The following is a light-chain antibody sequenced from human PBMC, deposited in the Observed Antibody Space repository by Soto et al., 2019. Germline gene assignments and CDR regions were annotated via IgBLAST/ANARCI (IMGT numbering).Light chain of an antibody. Sequence: QSALTQPASVSGSPGQSITISCTGTSSDVAGYNYVSWYQQHPGKAPKLMIYEVSSRPSGVSNRFSGSRSGNTASLTISGLQAEDEADYYCSSYTSTRTKVFGGGTKLTVL. CDR3: SSYTSTRTKV. CDR1: SSDVAGYNY. CDR2: EVS. J-gene: IGLJ3*02. V-gene: IGLV2-14*01.